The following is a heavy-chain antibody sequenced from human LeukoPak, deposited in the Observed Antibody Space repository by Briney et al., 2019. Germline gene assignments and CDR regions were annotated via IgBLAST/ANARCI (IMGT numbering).Heavy chain of an antibody. CDR1: GFTVSSNY. V-gene: IGHV3-53*01. CDR2: IYSGGST. J-gene: IGHJ6*03. Sequence: GGSLRLSCAASGFTVSSNYMSWVRQAPGKGLEWVSVIYSGGSTYYADSVKGRFTISRDNSKNTLYLQMNSLRAEDTAVYYCARMRDSSSSGYYYYYMDVWGKGTTVTVSS. CDR3: ARMRDSSSSGYYYYYMDV. D-gene: IGHD6-6*01.